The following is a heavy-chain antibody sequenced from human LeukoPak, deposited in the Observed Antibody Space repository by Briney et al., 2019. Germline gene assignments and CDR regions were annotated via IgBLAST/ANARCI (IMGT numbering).Heavy chain of an antibody. CDR2: SSAYNGYT. CDR3: ARGFPPRRNYDSSGYYSYYFDH. J-gene: IGHJ4*02. D-gene: IGHD3-22*01. Sequence: ASVKVSCKASGYSFTNYGISWVRQAPGQGREWMGWSSAYNGYTHFAQKFQGRGTMTTDTSTSTAYMELRSLRSDDTAVYYCARGFPPRRNYDSSGYYSYYFDHWGQGTLVTVSS. V-gene: IGHV1-18*01. CDR1: GYSFTNYG.